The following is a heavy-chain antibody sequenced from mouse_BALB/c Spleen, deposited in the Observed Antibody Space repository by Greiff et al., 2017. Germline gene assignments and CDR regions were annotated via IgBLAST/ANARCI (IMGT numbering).Heavy chain of an antibody. CDR2: ISNGGGST. V-gene: IGHV5-12-2*01. CDR3: ARLGNYDAMDY. CDR1: GFTFSSYT. Sequence: EVMLVESGGGLVQPGGSLKLSCAASGFTFSSYTMSWVRQTPEKRLEWVAYISNGGGSTYYPDTVKGRFTISRDNAKNTLYLQMSSLKSEDTAMYYCARLGNYDAMDYWGQGTSVTVSS. D-gene: IGHD2-1*01. J-gene: IGHJ4*01.